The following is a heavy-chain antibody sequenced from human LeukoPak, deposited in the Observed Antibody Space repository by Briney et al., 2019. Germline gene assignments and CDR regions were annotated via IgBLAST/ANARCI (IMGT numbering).Heavy chain of an antibody. CDR1: GGTFSSYA. D-gene: IGHD6-19*01. CDR2: IIPIFGTA. J-gene: IGHJ6*02. Sequence: SVKVSCKASGGTFSSYAISWVRQAPGQGLEWMGGIIPIFGTANYAQKFQGRVTITADESTSAAYMELSSLRSEDTAVYYCARVYSSGWPLYYYGMDVWGQGTTVTVSS. CDR3: ARVYSSGWPLYYYGMDV. V-gene: IGHV1-69*13.